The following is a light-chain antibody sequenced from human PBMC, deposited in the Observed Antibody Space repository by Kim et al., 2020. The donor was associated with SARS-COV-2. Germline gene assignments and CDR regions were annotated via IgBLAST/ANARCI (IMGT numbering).Light chain of an antibody. CDR2: HDT. Sequence: SYELTQPPSLSVSPGQTASITCSGDKLGYKYASXYQQRPGQSPVLVIYHDTKRPSGIPERFSGSNSGNTATLTISGTQAMDEADYYCQAWDSSTWVFGGG. J-gene: IGLJ3*02. V-gene: IGLV3-1*01. CDR3: QAWDSSTWV. CDR1: KLGYKY.